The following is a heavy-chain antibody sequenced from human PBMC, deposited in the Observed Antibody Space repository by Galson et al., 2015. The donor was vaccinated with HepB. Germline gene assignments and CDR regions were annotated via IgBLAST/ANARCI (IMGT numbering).Heavy chain of an antibody. V-gene: IGHV3-11*01. J-gene: IGHJ4*02. CDR2: ISSSGSTI. D-gene: IGHD1-1*01. CDR1: GFTFSDYY. Sequence: SLRLSCAASGFTFSDYYMSWIRQAPGKGLEWVSYISSSGSTIYYADSVKGRFTISRDNAKNSLYLQMNSLRAEDTAVYYCAREGLWTGTRSALYYFDYWGQGTLVTVSS. CDR3: AREGLWTGTRSALYYFDY.